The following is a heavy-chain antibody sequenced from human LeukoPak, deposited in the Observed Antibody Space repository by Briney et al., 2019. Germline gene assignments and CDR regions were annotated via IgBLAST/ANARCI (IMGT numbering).Heavy chain of an antibody. CDR3: ARDHGGITMVRGVIKDDAFDI. Sequence: GGSLRLSCAASGFTFSSYWMSWIRQAPGKGLEWVANIKQDGSEKYYVDSVKGRFTISRDNAKNSLYLQMNSLRAEDTAVYYCARDHGGITMVRGVIKDDAFDIWGQGTMVTVSS. D-gene: IGHD3-10*01. CDR1: GFTFSSYW. CDR2: IKQDGSEK. V-gene: IGHV3-7*03. J-gene: IGHJ3*02.